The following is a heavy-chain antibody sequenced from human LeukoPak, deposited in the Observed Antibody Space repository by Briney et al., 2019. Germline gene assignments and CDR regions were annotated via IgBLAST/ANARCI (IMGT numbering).Heavy chain of an antibody. D-gene: IGHD5-12*01. Sequence: SETLSLTCAVYGGSFSGYYWSWIRQPPGKGLEWIGEINHSGSTNYNPSLKSRVTISIDTSKDPCSLTLGSVTAADTAVYYCARRWQWLRPATFDYWGQGTLVTVSS. J-gene: IGHJ4*02. CDR2: INHSGST. CDR1: GGSFSGYY. CDR3: ARRWQWLRPATFDY. V-gene: IGHV4-34*01.